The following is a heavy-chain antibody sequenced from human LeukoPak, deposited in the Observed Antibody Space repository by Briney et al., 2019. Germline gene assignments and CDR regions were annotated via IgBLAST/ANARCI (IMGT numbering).Heavy chain of an antibody. J-gene: IGHJ2*01. CDR3: ARAGPPDTYYDFWSGYRSYWYFDL. V-gene: IGHV3-11*01. CDR1: GFTFSDYY. D-gene: IGHD3-3*01. CDR2: ITSVSTT. Sequence: PGGSLRLSCAASGFTFSDYYMSWIRQAPGKGLEWVSYITSVSTTYYADSVKGRFTISRDNAKNSLYLQMNSLRAEDTAVYYCARAGPPDTYYDFWSGYRSYWYFDLWGRGTLVTVSS.